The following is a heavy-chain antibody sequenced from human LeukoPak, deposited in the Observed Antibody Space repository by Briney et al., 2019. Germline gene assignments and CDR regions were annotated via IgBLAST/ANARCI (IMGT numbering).Heavy chain of an antibody. CDR3: ARFPHYYDSSGYSF. J-gene: IGHJ4*02. Sequence: PGGPLRLSCAASGFTFGSYSMNWVRQAPGKGLEWVSYISSSSSTIYYADSVKGRFTISRDNAKNSLYLQMNSLRDEDTAVYYCARFPHYYDSSGYSFWGQGTLVTVSS. CDR2: ISSSSSTI. V-gene: IGHV3-48*02. D-gene: IGHD3-22*01. CDR1: GFTFGSYS.